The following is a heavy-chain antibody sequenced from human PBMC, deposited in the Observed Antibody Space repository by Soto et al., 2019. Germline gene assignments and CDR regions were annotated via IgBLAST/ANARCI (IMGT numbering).Heavy chain of an antibody. Sequence: AAVKVSCKNCGYRFYNYGLLWVQQAPGKGLERMGWVSAYNGTTNYAQKLQGRATMTTDPSTSTAYMELRSLRSDYTAVDYCARWSRHTNFDPWGQGTLVTGSS. CDR1: GYRFYNYG. D-gene: IGHD2-8*01. CDR2: VSAYNGTT. V-gene: IGHV1-18*01. CDR3: ARWSRHTNFDP. J-gene: IGHJ5*02.